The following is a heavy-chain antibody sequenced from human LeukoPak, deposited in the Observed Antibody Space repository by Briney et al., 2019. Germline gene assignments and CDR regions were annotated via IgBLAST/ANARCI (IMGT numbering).Heavy chain of an antibody. V-gene: IGHV3-33*06. CDR1: GFTFSHYG. J-gene: IGHJ3*01. Sequence: PGGSLRLSCATSGFTFSHYGMHWVRQAPGKGLEWVAIIWFDGSNINYADSVKGRLTISRDNTKNTVYLQMNSLRAEDTGVYYCAKELWGRSGSWRDGAFDFWGQGTTVTVSA. D-gene: IGHD3-22*01. CDR3: AKELWGRSGSWRDGAFDF. CDR2: IWFDGSNI.